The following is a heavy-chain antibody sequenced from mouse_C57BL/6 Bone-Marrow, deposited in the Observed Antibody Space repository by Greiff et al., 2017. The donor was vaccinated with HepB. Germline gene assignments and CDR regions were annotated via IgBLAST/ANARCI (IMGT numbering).Heavy chain of an antibody. CDR1: GYTFTSYW. D-gene: IGHD1-1*01. CDR2: IDPNSGGT. J-gene: IGHJ1*03. Sequence: QVQLKQPGAELVKPGASVKLSCKASGYTFTSYWMHWVEQRPGRGLEWIGRIDPNSGGTKYNEKFKSKATLTVDKPSSTAYMQLSSLTSEDSAVYYCARRENLLPGWYFDVWGTGTTVTVSS. CDR3: ARRENLLPGWYFDV. V-gene: IGHV1-72*01.